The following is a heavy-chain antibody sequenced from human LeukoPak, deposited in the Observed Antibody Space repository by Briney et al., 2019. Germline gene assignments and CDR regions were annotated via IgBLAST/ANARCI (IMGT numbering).Heavy chain of an antibody. J-gene: IGHJ4*02. CDR1: GFTFSSYA. CDR3: AKRGTTYFDY. D-gene: IGHD1-7*01. Sequence: PGGSLRLSCAASGFTFSSYAMSWVRQAPGKGLEWVSLTSDSGDSSSFADSVKGRFTISRDNFRNTLDLQMSSLRAEDTAIYYCAKRGTTYFDYWGQGTLVTVSS. CDR2: TSDSGDSS. V-gene: IGHV3-23*01.